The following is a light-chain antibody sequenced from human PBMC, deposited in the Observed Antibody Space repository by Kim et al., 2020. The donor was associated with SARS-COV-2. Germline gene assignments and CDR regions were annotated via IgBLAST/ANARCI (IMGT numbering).Light chain of an antibody. Sequence: QSVLTQPPSVSAAPGHKVTISCSGSRSNIGNNPVSWYQQFPGTAPRLITYDNDKRPSGIPDRFSSSKSGTSATLGITGLRTGDEADYYCATWDSSLSGVVFGGGTQLTVL. J-gene: IGLJ3*02. CDR1: RSNIGNNP. V-gene: IGLV1-51*01. CDR3: ATWDSSLSGVV. CDR2: DND.